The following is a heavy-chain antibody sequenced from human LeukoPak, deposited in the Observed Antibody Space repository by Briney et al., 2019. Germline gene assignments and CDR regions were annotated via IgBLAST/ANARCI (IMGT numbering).Heavy chain of an antibody. CDR3: VKTGYCSGGSCDNWFDP. CDR1: GYTFTSYG. V-gene: IGHV1-69*04. Sequence: ASVKVSCKASGYTFTSYGINWVRQAPGQGLEWMGRIIPILGIANYAQKFQGRVTITADKSTSTAYMELSSLRSEDTAVYYCVKTGYCSGGSCDNWFDPWGQGTLVTVSS. D-gene: IGHD2-15*01. J-gene: IGHJ5*02. CDR2: IIPILGIA.